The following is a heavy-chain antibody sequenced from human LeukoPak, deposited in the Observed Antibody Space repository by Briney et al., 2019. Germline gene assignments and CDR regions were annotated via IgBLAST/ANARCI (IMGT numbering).Heavy chain of an antibody. CDR2: INPSGGST. D-gene: IGHD3-3*01. CDR3: ARDPSYYDFWSGNGDAFDI. J-gene: IGHJ3*02. Sequence: ASVKVSCKASGYTFTSYYMHWVRQAPGQGLEWMGIINPSGGSTSYAQKFQGRVTMTRDTSTSTVYMELSSLRSEDTAVYYYARDPSYYDFWSGNGDAFDIWGQGTMVTVSS. CDR1: GYTFTSYY. V-gene: IGHV1-46*01.